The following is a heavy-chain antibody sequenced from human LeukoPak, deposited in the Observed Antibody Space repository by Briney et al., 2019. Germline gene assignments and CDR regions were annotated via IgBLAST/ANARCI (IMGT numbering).Heavy chain of an antibody. CDR2: ISYDGSNK. Sequence: GGSLRLSCAASGFTFSSYAMHWVRQAPGKGLEWVAVISYDGSNKYYADSVKGRFTISRGNSKNTLYLQMNSLRAEDTAVYYCARDRDNFDYWGQGTLVTVSS. V-gene: IGHV3-30-3*01. J-gene: IGHJ4*02. CDR3: ARDRDNFDY. CDR1: GFTFSSYA. D-gene: IGHD2-15*01.